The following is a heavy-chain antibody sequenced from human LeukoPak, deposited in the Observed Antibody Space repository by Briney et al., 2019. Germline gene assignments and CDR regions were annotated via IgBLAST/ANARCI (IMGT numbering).Heavy chain of an antibody. Sequence: GGSLRLSCAASGFTFSSYAMSWVRQAPGKGLEWVSAISGSGGSTYYADSVKGRFTISRDNSKNTLYLQMNSLRAEDTAVYYCAKDWDLGYCSGGSCLQNWFDPWGQGTLVTVSS. CDR3: AKDWDLGYCSGGSCLQNWFDP. CDR2: ISGSGGST. CDR1: GFTFSSYA. J-gene: IGHJ5*02. V-gene: IGHV3-23*01. D-gene: IGHD2-15*01.